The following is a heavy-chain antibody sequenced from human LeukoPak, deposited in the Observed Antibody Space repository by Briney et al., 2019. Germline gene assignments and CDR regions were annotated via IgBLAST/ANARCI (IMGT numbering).Heavy chain of an antibody. V-gene: IGHV1-2*02. J-gene: IGHJ3*02. D-gene: IGHD2-21*01. CDR1: GYTFTGYY. CDR2: INPKRGGT. CDR3: ARICGGDCYDAFDI. Sequence: GASVKVSCKASGYTFTGYYMHWVRQAPGQGGEWMGWINPKRGGTNYAQKFQGRVTMTRDTSISTAYMELSRLRSDDTAVYYCARICGGDCYDAFDIWGQGTMVTVSS.